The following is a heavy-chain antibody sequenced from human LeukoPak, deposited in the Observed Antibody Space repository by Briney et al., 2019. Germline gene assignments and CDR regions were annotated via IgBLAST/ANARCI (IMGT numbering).Heavy chain of an antibody. CDR1: GFTFSSYW. J-gene: IGHJ4*02. Sequence: GGSLRLSCAASGFTFSSYWMSWVRQAPGQGLEWVANIKQDGSEKYYVDSVKGRFTISRDNAKNSLYLQMNSLRAEDTAVYYCARGELRYFDWSQPPVDYWGQGTLVTVSS. CDR2: IKQDGSEK. V-gene: IGHV3-7*01. CDR3: ARGELRYFDWSQPPVDY. D-gene: IGHD3-9*01.